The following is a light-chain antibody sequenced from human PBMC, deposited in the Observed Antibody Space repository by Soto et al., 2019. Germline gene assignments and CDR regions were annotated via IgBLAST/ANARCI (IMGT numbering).Light chain of an antibody. CDR3: QQYVSSPWA. CDR1: QSVTNSF. V-gene: IGKV3-20*01. J-gene: IGKJ1*01. CDR2: GAS. Sequence: EIVLAQSPGTLSLSPGERATLSCRASQSVTNSFLAWYQQKPGQAPRLLIYGASRRATVIPDRFTGSRSGTDFTLTITRLEPEDVAVYYCQQYVSSPWAFGQGTKVE.